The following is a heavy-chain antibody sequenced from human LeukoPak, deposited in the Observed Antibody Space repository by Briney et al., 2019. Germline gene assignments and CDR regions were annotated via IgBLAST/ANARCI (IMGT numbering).Heavy chain of an antibody. CDR1: GFTFSSYA. D-gene: IGHD3-3*01. J-gene: IGHJ4*02. V-gene: IGHV3-23*01. CDR2: ISGSGGST. Sequence: GGSLRLSCAASGFTFSSYAMSWVRQAPGKGLDWVSAISGSGGSTYYADSVKGRFTISRDNSKNTLYLQMNSLRAEDTAVYYCAKDRGIFGVVIMTFDYWGQGTLVTVSS. CDR3: AKDRGIFGVVIMTFDY.